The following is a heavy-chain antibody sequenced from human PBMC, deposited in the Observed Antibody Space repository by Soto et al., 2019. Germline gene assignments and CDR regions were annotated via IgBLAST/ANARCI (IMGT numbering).Heavy chain of an antibody. CDR2: ISTYNDDT. Sequence: GASVKVSCKASGYTFSTYGIGWVRQAPGQGLEWMGWISTYNDDTNYAQKLQGRVTMTTDTSTSTAYMELRSLRSEDTAVYYCVRDGPRITIYGYGDYWGQGTLVTVSS. J-gene: IGHJ4*02. D-gene: IGHD3-3*01. CDR3: VRDGPRITIYGYGDY. CDR1: GYTFSTYG. V-gene: IGHV1-18*01.